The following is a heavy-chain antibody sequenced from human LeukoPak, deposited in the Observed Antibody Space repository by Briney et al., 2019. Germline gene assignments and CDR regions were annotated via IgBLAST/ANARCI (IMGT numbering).Heavy chain of an antibody. CDR1: GFTFSSYA. Sequence: GGSLRLSCAASGFTFSSYAMHWVRQAPGKGLEWVTVISYHARDQFYADSVKGRFTVSRDNSKNTLYLQMNSLRDEDTAVYYCARTGGSSWYAYWGQGTLVTVSS. CDR2: ISYHARDQ. CDR3: ARTGGSSWYAY. J-gene: IGHJ4*02. D-gene: IGHD6-13*01. V-gene: IGHV3-30*04.